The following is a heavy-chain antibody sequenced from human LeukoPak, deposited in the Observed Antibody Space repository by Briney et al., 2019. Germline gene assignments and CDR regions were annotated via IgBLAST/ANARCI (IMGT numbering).Heavy chain of an antibody. CDR2: IYSGGST. V-gene: IGHV3-53*01. J-gene: IGHJ3*02. Sequence: GGSLRLSCAASGFTVSSNYMSWVRQAPGKGLEWVSVIYSGGSTYYADSVKGRFTISRDNSKNTLYLQMNSLRAEDTAVYYCARAAPLVGASPGAFDIWGQGTMVTVSS. CDR3: ARAAPLVGASPGAFDI. CDR1: GFTVSSNY. D-gene: IGHD1-26*01.